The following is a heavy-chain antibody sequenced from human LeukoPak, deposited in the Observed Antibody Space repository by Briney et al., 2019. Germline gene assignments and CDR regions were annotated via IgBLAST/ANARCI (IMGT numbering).Heavy chain of an antibody. CDR3: ASASSHRIAAGGDY. D-gene: IGHD6-13*01. V-gene: IGHV3-74*01. Sequence: GGSLRLSCAASGFTFRNYWMHWVRQGQGKGLVWVSRISNDGSTRHYADSVKGRFTISRDNSKNMMYLQMDSLRAEDTAVYYCASASSHRIAAGGDYWGHGTLVTVSS. CDR2: ISNDGSTR. J-gene: IGHJ4*01. CDR1: GFTFRNYW.